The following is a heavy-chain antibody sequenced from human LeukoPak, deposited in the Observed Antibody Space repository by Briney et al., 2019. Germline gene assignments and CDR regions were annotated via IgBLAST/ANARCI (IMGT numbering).Heavy chain of an antibody. CDR3: ATPSYYYYGMDV. CDR2: IIPILGIA. V-gene: IGHV1-69*04. CDR1: GGTFSSYA. Sequence: ASVKVSCKASGGTFSSYAISWVRQAPGQGLEWMGRIIPILGIANYAQKFQGRVTITAVKSTSTAYMELSSLRSEDTAVYYCATPSYYYYGMDVWGQGTTVTVSS. J-gene: IGHJ6*02.